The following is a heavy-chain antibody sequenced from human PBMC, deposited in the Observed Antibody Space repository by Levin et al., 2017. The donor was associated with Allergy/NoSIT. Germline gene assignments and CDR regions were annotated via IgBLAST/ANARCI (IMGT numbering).Heavy chain of an antibody. D-gene: IGHD1-1*01. CDR1: GFTFSSYS. Sequence: PGGSLRLSCAASGFTFSSYSMNWVRQAPGKVLEWVSSISSSSSYIYYADSVKGRFTISRDNAKNSLYLQMNSLRAEDTAVYYCATGSYRTHAVAGGYWGQGTLVTVSS. CDR2: ISSSSSYI. J-gene: IGHJ4*02. CDR3: ATGSYRTHAVAGGY. V-gene: IGHV3-21*01.